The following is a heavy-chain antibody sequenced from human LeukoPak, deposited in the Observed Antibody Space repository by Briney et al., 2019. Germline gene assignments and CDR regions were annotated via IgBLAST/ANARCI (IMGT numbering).Heavy chain of an antibody. V-gene: IGHV4-59*01. CDR1: GGSINSYY. D-gene: IGHD1-14*01. J-gene: IGHJ4*02. CDR2: IYYSGSS. Sequence: SETLSLTCTVSGGSINSYYWSWIRQPSGKGLEWIGYIYYSGSSNYIPSLKSRVTISVDTSKNQFSLRLSSVTAADTAVYYCARLLNSEDYFDYWGQGTLVTVSS. CDR3: ARLLNSEDYFDY.